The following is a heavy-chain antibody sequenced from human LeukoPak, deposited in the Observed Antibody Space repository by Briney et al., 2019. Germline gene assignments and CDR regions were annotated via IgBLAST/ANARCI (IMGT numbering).Heavy chain of an antibody. CDR2: IYNSGSKT. CDR1: GFSFSTYS. V-gene: IGHV3-23*05. Sequence: ETGGSLRLSCTASGFSFSTYSMTWVRQGPGKGLEWVSSIYNSGSKTSYADSVKGRFTISRDNSKNTLYLQMNSLTAEDTAIYYCSKDVVPDSGWDLDYWGQGTLVTVSS. J-gene: IGHJ4*02. D-gene: IGHD6-19*01. CDR3: SKDVVPDSGWDLDY.